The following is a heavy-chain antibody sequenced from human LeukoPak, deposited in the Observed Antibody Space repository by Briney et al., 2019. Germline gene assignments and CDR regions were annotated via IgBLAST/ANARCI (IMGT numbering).Heavy chain of an antibody. CDR1: GFTFSTSA. V-gene: IGHV3-23*01. J-gene: IGHJ6*03. CDR3: AKLSGWVLRGGYMDV. Sequence: QPGGSLRLSCAASGFTFSTSAMSWVRQAPGKGLEWVSSISTTVGNTYYADSVKGRFTISRDNSNNTLYLQMNSLRAEDTAVYYCAKLSGWVLRGGYMDVWGKGTTVTVSS. CDR2: ISTTVGNT. D-gene: IGHD6-19*01.